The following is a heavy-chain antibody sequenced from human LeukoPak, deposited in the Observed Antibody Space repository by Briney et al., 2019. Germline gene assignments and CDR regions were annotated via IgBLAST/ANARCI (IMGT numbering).Heavy chain of an antibody. J-gene: IGHJ4*02. CDR2: INPDGSST. Sequence: GGSLRLSCAASGFTFSTSWMHWVRHAPGKGLVWVSRINPDGSSTDYADSVKGRFTISRDNAKNTLYLQINSLRAEDAAVYYCVRDMGYYDKVWGQGTLVTVSS. D-gene: IGHD3-22*01. V-gene: IGHV3-74*01. CDR3: VRDMGYYDKV. CDR1: GFTFSTSW.